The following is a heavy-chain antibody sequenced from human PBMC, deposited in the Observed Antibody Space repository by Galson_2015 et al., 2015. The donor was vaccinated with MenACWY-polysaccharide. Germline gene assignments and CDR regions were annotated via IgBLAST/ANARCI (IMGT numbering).Heavy chain of an antibody. CDR2: ISYDGSNK. J-gene: IGHJ4*02. Sequence: SLRLSCAASGFTFSSYGMHWVRQAPGKGLEWVAVISYDGSNKYYADFVKGRFTISRDNSKNTLYLQMNSLRAEDTAVYYCAKGVPYYDFWSGYSFDYWGQGTLVTVSS. CDR1: GFTFSSYG. CDR3: AKGVPYYDFWSGYSFDY. V-gene: IGHV3-30*18. D-gene: IGHD3-3*01.